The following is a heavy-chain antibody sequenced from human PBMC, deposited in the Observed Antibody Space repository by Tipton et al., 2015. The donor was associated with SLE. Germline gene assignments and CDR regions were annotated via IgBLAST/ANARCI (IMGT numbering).Heavy chain of an antibody. D-gene: IGHD1-26*01. J-gene: IGHJ4*02. Sequence: TLSLTCTVSGGSISSYYWSRIRQPPGKGLEWIGYIYYSGSTNYNPSLKSRVTISVDTSKNQFSLQLSSVTAADTAVYYCAREGGSYTGFDYWGQGTLVTVSS. CDR2: IYYSGST. V-gene: IGHV4-59*01. CDR3: AREGGSYTGFDY. CDR1: GGSISSYY.